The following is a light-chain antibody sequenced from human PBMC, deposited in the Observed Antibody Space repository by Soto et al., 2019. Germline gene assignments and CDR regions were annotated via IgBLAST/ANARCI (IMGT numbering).Light chain of an antibody. J-gene: IGKJ1*01. V-gene: IGKV3-20*01. Sequence: EIVLTQSPGTLSLSPGERATLSCRASQSVSNNYLAWYQQKPGQAPRLLIYGASNMATGIPDRFSGSGSGTDFTLTISSLQPDDFATYYCQHYNSYSEAFGQGTKVDIK. CDR2: GAS. CDR3: QHYNSYSEA. CDR1: QSVSNNY.